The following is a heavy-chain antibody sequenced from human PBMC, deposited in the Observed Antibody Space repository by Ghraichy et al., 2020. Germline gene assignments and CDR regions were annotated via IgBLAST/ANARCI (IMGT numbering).Heavy chain of an antibody. CDR1: GFTFSSYW. CDR3: ARAYGYSYGPYYFDY. V-gene: IGHV3-74*01. CDR2: INSDGSST. J-gene: IGHJ4*02. D-gene: IGHD5-18*01. Sequence: GGSLRLSCAASGFTFSSYWMHWVRQAPGKGLVWVSRINSDGSSTSYADSVKGRFTISRDNAKNTLYLQMNSLRAEDTAVYYCARAYGYSYGPYYFDYWGQGTLVTVSS.